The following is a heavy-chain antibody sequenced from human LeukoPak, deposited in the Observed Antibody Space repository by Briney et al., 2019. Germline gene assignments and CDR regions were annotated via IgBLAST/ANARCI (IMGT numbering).Heavy chain of an antibody. J-gene: IGHJ4*02. D-gene: IGHD3/OR15-3a*01. CDR1: GGSISSYY. V-gene: IGHV4-59*01. CDR2: IYYSGST. CDR3: ARGGTGYYNFDY. Sequence: SETLSLTCTVSGGSISSYYWNWIRQPPGKGLEWIGYIYYSGSTNYNPSLKSRVTISVDTSKNQFSLKVSSVTAADTAVYYCARGGTGYYNFDYWGQGTLVTVSS.